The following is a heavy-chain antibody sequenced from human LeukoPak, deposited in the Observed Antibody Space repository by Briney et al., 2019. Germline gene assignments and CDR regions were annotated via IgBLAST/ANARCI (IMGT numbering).Heavy chain of an antibody. CDR1: GGSISSYY. V-gene: IGHV4-59*08. D-gene: IGHD3-3*01. J-gene: IGHJ5*02. CDR2: IYYSGST. Sequence: TSETLSLTCTVSGGSISSYYWSWIRQPPGKGLEWIGYIYYSGSTNYNPSLKSRVTISVDTSKNQFSLKLSSVTAADTAVYYCARHAPPDYDFWSGYDTWGQGTLVTVSS. CDR3: ARHAPPDYDFWSGYDT.